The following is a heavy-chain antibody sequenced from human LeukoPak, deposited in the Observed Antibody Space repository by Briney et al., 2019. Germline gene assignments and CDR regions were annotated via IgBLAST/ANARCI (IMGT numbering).Heavy chain of an antibody. Sequence: GGSLRLSCAASGFTFSSYGMHWVRQAPGKGLEWVAVIWYDGSNKYYADSVKGRFTISRDNSKNTLYLQMNSLRAEDTAVYYCARSLSTPHYYGMDVWGQGTTVTVSS. D-gene: IGHD2-15*01. J-gene: IGHJ6*02. V-gene: IGHV3-33*01. CDR2: IWYDGSNK. CDR1: GFTFSSYG. CDR3: ARSLSTPHYYGMDV.